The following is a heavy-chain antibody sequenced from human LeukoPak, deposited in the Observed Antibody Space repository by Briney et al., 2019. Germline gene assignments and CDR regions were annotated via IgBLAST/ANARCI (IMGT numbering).Heavy chain of an antibody. V-gene: IGHV3-53*01. D-gene: IGHD3-10*01. CDR2: IYSDGNT. CDR3: ARDRRLLYFGELFHDAFDI. CDR1: GFTVSSNY. Sequence: GGSLRLSCAASGFTVSSNYMNWVRQAPGKGLEWVSVIYSDGNTYYADSVKGRFTISRDNSKNTLYLQMSSLRAEDTAVYYCARDRRLLYFGELFHDAFDIWGQGTMVTVSS. J-gene: IGHJ3*02.